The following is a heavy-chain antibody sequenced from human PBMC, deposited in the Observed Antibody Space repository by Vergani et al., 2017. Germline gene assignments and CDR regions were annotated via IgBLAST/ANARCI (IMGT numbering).Heavy chain of an antibody. Sequence: QVQLVESGGGVVQPGRSLRLSCAASGFTFSSYGMHWVRQAPGKGLEWVAVIWYDGSNKYYADSVKGRFTISRDNSKNTPYLQMNSLRAEDTAVYYCAKEAVGDGYNFGYWGQGTLVTVSS. J-gene: IGHJ4*02. V-gene: IGHV3-33*06. CDR1: GFTFSSYG. CDR3: AKEAVGDGYNFGY. D-gene: IGHD5-24*01. CDR2: IWYDGSNK.